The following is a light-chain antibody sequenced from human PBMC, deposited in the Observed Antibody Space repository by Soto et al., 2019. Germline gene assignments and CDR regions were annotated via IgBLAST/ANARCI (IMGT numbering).Light chain of an antibody. Sequence: EIVLTQSPGTLSLSPGERATLSCRASQTVSKNYLAWYQQKPGQAPRLLIYDAFNRATDIPDRFSDSGSGTDFTLTITSLEPEDFGVYYCKQCADSPRSFGEGTNVE. CDR1: QTVSKNY. J-gene: IGKJ1*01. CDR3: KQCADSPRS. V-gene: IGKV3-20*01. CDR2: DAF.